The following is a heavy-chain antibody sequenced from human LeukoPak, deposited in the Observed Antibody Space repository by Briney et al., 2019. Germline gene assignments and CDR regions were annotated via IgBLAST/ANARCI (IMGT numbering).Heavy chain of an antibody. CDR2: ISYSSTTI. V-gene: IGHV3-48*04. Sequence: GGSLRLSCAASGFTFSSYSMNWARQAPGKGLEWVSYISYSSTTIYYADSVKGRFTISRDNAKNLLYLQMNSLRVEDTAFYYCARDLRSRFSENFYYYMDVWGKGTTVTVSS. D-gene: IGHD3-3*01. J-gene: IGHJ6*03. CDR1: GFTFSSYS. CDR3: ARDLRSRFSENFYYYMDV.